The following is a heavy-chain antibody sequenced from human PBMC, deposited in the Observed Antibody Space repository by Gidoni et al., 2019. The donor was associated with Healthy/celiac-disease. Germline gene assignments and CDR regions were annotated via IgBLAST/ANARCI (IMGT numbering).Heavy chain of an antibody. CDR1: GFTVSSNY. Sequence: EVQLVETGGGLLQPGGSLRLSGAASGFTVSSNYMSWVRQAPGKGLEWVSVIYSGGSTYYADSVKGRFTISRDNSKNTLYLQMNSLRAEDTAVYYCARDSYGSAQRDAFDIWGQGTMVTVSS. CDR2: IYSGGST. V-gene: IGHV3-53*02. D-gene: IGHD3-10*01. CDR3: ARDSYGSAQRDAFDI. J-gene: IGHJ3*02.